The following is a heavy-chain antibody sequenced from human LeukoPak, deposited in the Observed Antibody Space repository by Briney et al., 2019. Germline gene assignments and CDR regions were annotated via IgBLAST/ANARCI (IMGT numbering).Heavy chain of an antibody. V-gene: IGHV3-15*01. Sequence: GGSLRLSCAASGFTFSNAWMSWVRQAPGKGLEWVGRIKSKTDGGTTDYAAPVQGRFTISRDDSKNTLYLQMNSLKTEDTAVYYCTTVLRFLEWLSPGGAFDIWGQGTMVTVSS. D-gene: IGHD3-3*01. CDR3: TTVLRFLEWLSPGGAFDI. CDR2: IKSKTDGGTT. CDR1: GFTFSNAW. J-gene: IGHJ3*02.